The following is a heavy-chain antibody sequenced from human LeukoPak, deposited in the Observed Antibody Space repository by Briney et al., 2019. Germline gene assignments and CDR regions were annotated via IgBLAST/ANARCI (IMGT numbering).Heavy chain of an antibody. CDR2: IWFDGSNK. D-gene: IGHD6-13*01. Sequence: HPGGSLRLSCAASGFTFSSYGMQWVRQAPGKGLEWVALIWFDGSNKYYADSVKGRFTISRDNSKNTLYLQMNSLRDEDTAMYYCARDNLGAAAAGTPLVSRWGQGTLVTVSS. CDR3: ARDNLGAAAAGTPLVSR. J-gene: IGHJ4*02. V-gene: IGHV3-33*01. CDR1: GFTFSSYG.